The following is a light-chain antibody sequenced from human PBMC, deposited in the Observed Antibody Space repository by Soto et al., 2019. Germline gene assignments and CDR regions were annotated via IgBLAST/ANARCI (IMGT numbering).Light chain of an antibody. CDR3: CSYAGSSTWV. Sequence: QSALTQPASVSGSPGQSITISCTGTSSDVGSYNLVSWYQQHPGKAPKLMIYEGSKRPSGVSNRFSGSTSGTTASLTTSGLQAEDEADYYCCSYAGSSTWVFGGGTKLTVL. CDR2: EGS. V-gene: IGLV2-23*01. J-gene: IGLJ3*02. CDR1: SSDVGSYNL.